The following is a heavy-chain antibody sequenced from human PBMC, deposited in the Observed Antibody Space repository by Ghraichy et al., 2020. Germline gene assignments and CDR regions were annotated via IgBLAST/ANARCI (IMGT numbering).Heavy chain of an antibody. CDR1: GFTVSSNY. J-gene: IGHJ4*02. Sequence: GGSLRLSCAASGFTVSSNYMSWVRQAPGKGLEWVSVIYSGGSTYYADSVKGRFTLSRDNSKNTLDLQMNSLRAEDTAVYYCARDPYGDHYFDYWGQGTLVTVSS. CDR3: ARDPYGDHYFDY. CDR2: IYSGGST. D-gene: IGHD4-17*01. V-gene: IGHV3-53*01.